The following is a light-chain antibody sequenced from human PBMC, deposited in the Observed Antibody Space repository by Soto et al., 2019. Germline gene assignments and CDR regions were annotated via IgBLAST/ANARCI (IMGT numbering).Light chain of an antibody. J-gene: IGKJ3*01. CDR3: HRSDSTPFT. CDR1: QSISSY. Sequence: DIQMTQFPFSLSASVGDSVTITCRASQSISSYLNCYRQKPGKAPKLLIYAASSLQSGVSSRFSGSGSGTDFTLTISSLQPEDFATYYCHRSDSTPFTFGPGTKLDIK. CDR2: AAS. V-gene: IGKV1-39*01.